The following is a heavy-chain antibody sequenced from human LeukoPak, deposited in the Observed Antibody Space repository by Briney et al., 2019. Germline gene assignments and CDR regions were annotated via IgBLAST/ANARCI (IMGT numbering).Heavy chain of an antibody. CDR3: ARVNYDSSGYFSY. V-gene: IGHV4-4*02. CDR1: GGSISSSNW. D-gene: IGHD3-22*01. CDR2: IYHSGST. J-gene: IGHJ4*02. Sequence: SGTLPLTCAVSGGSISSSNWWSWVRQPPGKGLEWIGEIYHSGSTNYNPSLKSRVTISVDKSKNQFSLKLSSVTAADTAVYYCARVNYDSSGYFSYWGQGTLVTVSS.